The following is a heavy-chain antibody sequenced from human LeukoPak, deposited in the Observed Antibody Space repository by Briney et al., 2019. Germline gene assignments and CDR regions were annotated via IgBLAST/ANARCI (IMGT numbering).Heavy chain of an antibody. CDR2: INPSGGST. J-gene: IGHJ4*02. Sequence: ASVKVSCKASGYTFTSYYMHWVRQAPGQGLEWMGIINPSGGSTSYAQKFQGRVTMTTDTSTSTAYMELRSLRSDDTAVYYCARMQVVVAATTADWEDYWGQGTLVTVSS. V-gene: IGHV1-46*01. CDR1: GYTFTSYY. CDR3: ARMQVVVAATTADWEDY. D-gene: IGHD2-15*01.